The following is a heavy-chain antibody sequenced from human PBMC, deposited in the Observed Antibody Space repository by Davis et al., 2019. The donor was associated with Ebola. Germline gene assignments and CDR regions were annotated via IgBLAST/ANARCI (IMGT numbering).Heavy chain of an antibody. J-gene: IGHJ4*02. CDR3: ANTKAYSSGFED. CDR2: ISSSSSTI. Sequence: PGGSLRLSCAASGFTFSSYWMTWVRQAPGKGLEWVSYISSSSSTIYYADSVKGRFTISRDNSKNSVYLQMNSLRAEDTAVYYCANTKAYSSGFEDWGQGTAVTVSS. V-gene: IGHV3-48*04. D-gene: IGHD6-25*01. CDR1: GFTFSSYW.